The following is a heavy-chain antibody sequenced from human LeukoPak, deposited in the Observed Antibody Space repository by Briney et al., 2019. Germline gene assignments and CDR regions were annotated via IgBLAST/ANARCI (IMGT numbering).Heavy chain of an antibody. J-gene: IGHJ4*02. V-gene: IGHV3-23*01. CDR2: ISGSGGST. CDR3: AKAYYYDSSGYYSFDY. Sequence: AGGSLRLSCAASGFTFSSYAMSWVRQAPGKGLEWVSAISGSGGSTYYADSVKGRFTISRDNSKNTLYLQMSSLRAEDTAVYYCAKAYYYDSSGYYSFDYWGQGTLVTVSS. D-gene: IGHD3-22*01. CDR1: GFTFSSYA.